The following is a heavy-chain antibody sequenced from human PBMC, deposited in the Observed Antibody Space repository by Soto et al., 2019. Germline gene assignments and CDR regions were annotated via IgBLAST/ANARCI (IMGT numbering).Heavy chain of an antibody. J-gene: IGHJ6*02. CDR1: GYSFTSYW. CDR3: ARHFKVVVIGYYYGMDV. CDR2: IDPSDSYT. D-gene: IGHD3-22*01. V-gene: IGHV5-10-1*01. Sequence: PGESLKISCKGSGYSFTSYWISWVRQMPGKGLEWMGRIDPSDSYTNYSPSFQGHVTISADESISTAYLQWSSLKASDTAMYYCARHFKVVVIGYYYGMDVWGQGTTVTVSS.